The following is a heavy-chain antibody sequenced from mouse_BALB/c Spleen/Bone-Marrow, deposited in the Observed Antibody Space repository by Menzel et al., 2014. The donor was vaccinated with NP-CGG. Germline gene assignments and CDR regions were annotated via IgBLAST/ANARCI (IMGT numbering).Heavy chain of an antibody. D-gene: IGHD4-1*01. V-gene: IGHV1-69*01. CDR1: GYTFTDYW. CDR3: TRGWDGYYFDY. J-gene: IGHJ2*01. Sequence: QVQLQQSGAELVMPGASVKMSCKASGYTFTDYWMHWVKQRPGQGLEWIGAIDTSDTYTNYNQKFKGKATLTVDESSSTAYMQLSSLTSEDSAVYFCTRGWDGYYFDYWGQGTTLTVFS. CDR2: IDTSDTYT.